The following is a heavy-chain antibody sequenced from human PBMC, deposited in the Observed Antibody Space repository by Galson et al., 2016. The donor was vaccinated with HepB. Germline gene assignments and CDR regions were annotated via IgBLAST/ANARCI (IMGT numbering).Heavy chain of an antibody. J-gene: IGHJ4*01. CDR2: ISHRGSDT. CDR3: ARDRTSRAAVDY. Sequence: SLRLSCAASGFTFSDFYMTWIRQAPGKGLEYVSHISHRGSDTNYADSVKGRFTISRDNAKKSLYLQMSSLRAEDTAIYYRARDRTSRAAVDYWGHGTLVTVSS. CDR1: GFTFSDFY. V-gene: IGHV3-11*06. D-gene: IGHD6-25*01.